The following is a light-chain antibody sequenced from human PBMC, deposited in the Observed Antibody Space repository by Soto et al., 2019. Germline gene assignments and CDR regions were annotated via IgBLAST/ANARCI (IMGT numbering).Light chain of an antibody. Sequence: QAVVTQSPSASASLGASVKLTCTLSSGHSIYAIAWHQQQPEKGPRYLMKLNSDGSHSKGDGIHDRFSGSSSGAERYLTISSLQSEDEADYYCQTWGTGIIVFGVGTKLTVL. CDR2: LNSDGSH. J-gene: IGLJ2*01. CDR3: QTWGTGIIV. CDR1: SGHSIYA. V-gene: IGLV4-69*01.